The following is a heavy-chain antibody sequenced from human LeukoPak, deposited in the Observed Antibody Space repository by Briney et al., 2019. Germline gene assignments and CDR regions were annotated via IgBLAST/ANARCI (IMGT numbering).Heavy chain of an antibody. D-gene: IGHD6-19*01. CDR1: GFTFSSYG. V-gene: IGHV3-33*01. J-gene: IGHJ1*01. CDR2: IWYDGSNK. Sequence: GGSLRLSCAASGFTFSSYGMHWVRQAPGKGLEWVAVIWYDGSNKYYADSVKGRFTISRDNSKNTLYLQMNSLRAEDTAVYYCARERLDAEYFQHWGQGTLVTVSS. CDR3: ARERLDAEYFQH.